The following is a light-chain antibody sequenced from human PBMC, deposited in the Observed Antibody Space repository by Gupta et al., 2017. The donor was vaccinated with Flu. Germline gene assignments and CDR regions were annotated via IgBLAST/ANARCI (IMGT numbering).Light chain of an antibody. CDR3: QAWDSSTAV. V-gene: IGLV3-1*01. J-gene: IGLJ2*01. Sequence: SYDLTQPPSVSVSPGQTASITCSGDKLGDKYACWYQQKPGQSPVLVIYQDSKRPSGIPERFSGYNSGNTATLTISGTQARDEADYYCQAWDSSTAVFGGGTKLSVL. CDR1: KLGDKY. CDR2: QDS.